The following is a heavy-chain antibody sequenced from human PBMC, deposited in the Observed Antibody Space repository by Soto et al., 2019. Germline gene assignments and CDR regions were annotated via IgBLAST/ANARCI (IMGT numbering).Heavy chain of an antibody. D-gene: IGHD3-10*01. J-gene: IGHJ4*02. V-gene: IGHV6-1*01. Sequence: SQTLSLTCDISGDSVSSNTAAWNWIRQSPSRGLEWLGRTFYRSKWFNDYAVSVKSRITITPDTSKNQFSLHLNSVTPEDTAIYYCARDELHYKTPYDSWGQGTLVTGSS. CDR1: GDSVSSNTAA. CDR2: TFYRSKWFN. CDR3: ARDELHYKTPYDS.